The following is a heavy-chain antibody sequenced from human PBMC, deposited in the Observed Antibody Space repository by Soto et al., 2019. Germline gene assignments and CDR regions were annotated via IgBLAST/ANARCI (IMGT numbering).Heavy chain of an antibody. D-gene: IGHD4-17*01. J-gene: IGHJ6*02. CDR1: GGSISSSNW. CDR2: IYHSGST. CDR3: ARVPIYYGDYSIYYYYGMDV. Sequence: QVQLQESGPGLVKPSGTLSLTCAVSGGSISSSNWWSWVRQPPGKGLEWIGEIYHSGSTNYNPSLKSRVSISVDKSKKQFSLKLSSVTAADTAVYYCARVPIYYGDYSIYYYYGMDVWGQGTTVTVSS. V-gene: IGHV4-4*02.